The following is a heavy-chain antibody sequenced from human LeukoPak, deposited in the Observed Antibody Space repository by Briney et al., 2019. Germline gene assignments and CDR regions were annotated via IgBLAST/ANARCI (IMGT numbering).Heavy chain of an antibody. CDR2: INHSGST. Sequence: SETLSLTCAVYGGSFSGYYWSWIRQPPGKGLEWIGEINHSGSTNYNPSLKSRVTISVDTSKNQFSLQLNSVTPEDTAVYYCARGRYFDWLPMGGYFEHWGQGILVTVSS. J-gene: IGHJ1*01. V-gene: IGHV4-34*01. D-gene: IGHD3-9*01. CDR3: ARGRYFDWLPMGGYFEH. CDR1: GGSFSGYY.